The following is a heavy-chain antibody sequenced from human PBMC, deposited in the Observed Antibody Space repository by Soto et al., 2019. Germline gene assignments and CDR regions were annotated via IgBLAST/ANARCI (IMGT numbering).Heavy chain of an antibody. D-gene: IGHD3-3*01. V-gene: IGHV4-39*01. Sequence: ETLSLTCTVSGGSISSSSYYWGWIRQPPGKGLEWIGSIYYSGSTYYNPSLKSRVTISVDTSKNQFSLKLSSVTAADTAVYYCAIYYDFWSGYSTKGHEDYGMDVWAQGTTVS. J-gene: IGHJ6*02. CDR2: IYYSGST. CDR3: AIYYDFWSGYSTKGHEDYGMDV. CDR1: GGSISSSSYY.